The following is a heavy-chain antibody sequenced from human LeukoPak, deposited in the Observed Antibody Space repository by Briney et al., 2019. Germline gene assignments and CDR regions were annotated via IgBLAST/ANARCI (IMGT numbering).Heavy chain of an antibody. Sequence: QPGGSLRLSCAASGFTFSSYSMNWVRQAPGKGLEWVSYISSSSSTIYYADSVKGRFTISRDNAKNSLYLQMNSLRAEDTAVYYCARSSTHYYYDSSGSGYGISPRLDYWGQGTLVTVSS. CDR3: ARSSTHYYYDSSGSGYGISPRLDY. CDR2: ISSSSSTI. CDR1: GFTFSSYS. J-gene: IGHJ4*02. V-gene: IGHV3-48*01. D-gene: IGHD3-22*01.